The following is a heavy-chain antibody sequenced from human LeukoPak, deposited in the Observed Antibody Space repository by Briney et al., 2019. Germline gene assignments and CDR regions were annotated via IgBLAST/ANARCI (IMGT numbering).Heavy chain of an antibody. CDR3: ARDQSYYDSTHTFDY. V-gene: IGHV1-46*01. Sequence: ASVKVSCKASGYTFTSYYMHWVRQAPGQGLEWTGIINPSGGSTSYAQKFQGRVTMTRDTSTSTVYMELSSLRSEDTAVYYCARDQSYYDSTHTFDYWGQGTLVTVSS. CDR2: INPSGGST. CDR1: GYTFTSYY. D-gene: IGHD3-22*01. J-gene: IGHJ4*02.